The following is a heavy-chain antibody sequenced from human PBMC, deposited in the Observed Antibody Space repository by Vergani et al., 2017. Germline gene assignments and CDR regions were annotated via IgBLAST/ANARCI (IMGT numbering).Heavy chain of an antibody. D-gene: IGHD6-19*01. J-gene: IGHJ2*01. CDR3: AGADSSGWYVHWYFDL. Sequence: QVQLVQSGAEVKKPGASVKVSCKASGYTFTSYGISWVRQAPGQGLEWMGWISAYNGNTNYAQKLQGRVTMTTDTSTSTAYMELRSLRSDDTAVYYGAGADSSGWYVHWYFDLWGRGTLVTVSS. CDR1: GYTFTSYG. CDR2: ISAYNGNT. V-gene: IGHV1-18*04.